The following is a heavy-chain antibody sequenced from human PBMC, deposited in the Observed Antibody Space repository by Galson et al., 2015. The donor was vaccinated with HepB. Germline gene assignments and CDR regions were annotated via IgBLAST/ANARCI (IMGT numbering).Heavy chain of an antibody. J-gene: IGHJ5*02. CDR3: ARDGGWELPESYWFDP. D-gene: IGHD1-26*01. CDR1: GFTFRDSG. V-gene: IGHV3-33*01. Sequence: SLRLSCAASGFTFRDSGMHWVRQAPGKGLEWVAVIWYEGTNKYYADSVKGRFTISRDNAKNTLSLPMNSLRAEDTAVYYCARDGGWELPESYWFDPWGQGTLVTVSS. CDR2: IWYEGTNK.